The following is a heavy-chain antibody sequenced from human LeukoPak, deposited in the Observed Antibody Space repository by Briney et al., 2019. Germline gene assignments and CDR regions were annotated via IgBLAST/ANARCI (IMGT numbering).Heavy chain of an antibody. V-gene: IGHV3-7*01. D-gene: IGHD6-13*01. CDR2: IKQDGSEK. J-gene: IGHJ6*03. Sequence: GGSLRLSCTVSGFTVSSNSMSWVRQAPGKGLEWVANIKQDGSEKYYVDSVKGRFTISRDNAKNSLYLQMNSLRAEDTAVYYCARGIAAAGTKFHYYYMDVWGKGTTVTVSS. CDR3: ARGIAAAGTKFHYYYMDV. CDR1: GFTVSSNS.